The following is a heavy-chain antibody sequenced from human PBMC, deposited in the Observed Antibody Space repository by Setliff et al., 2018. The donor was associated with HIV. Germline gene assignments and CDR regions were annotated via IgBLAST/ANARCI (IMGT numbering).Heavy chain of an antibody. Sequence: ASVKVSCKASGVTFNYSFITWVRQAPGQGLEWMGGVVPTIHEATYAQKFQGGVTITADESATTVYMEMSGLTSEDTAIYYCARGADASGYFYREYFQHWGQGTLVTVSS. J-gene: IGHJ1*01. V-gene: IGHV1-69*13. D-gene: IGHD3-22*01. CDR3: ARGADASGYFYREYFQH. CDR1: GVTFNYSF. CDR2: VVPTIHEA.